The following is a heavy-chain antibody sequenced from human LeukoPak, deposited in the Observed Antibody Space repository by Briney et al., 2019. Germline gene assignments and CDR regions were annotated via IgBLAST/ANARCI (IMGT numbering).Heavy chain of an antibody. J-gene: IGHJ4*02. Sequence: PGDSDTRYSPSFQGQVTISADKSISTAYLQWSSLKASDTAMYYCARHGGSGYSSGWYPDWGQGTLVTVSS. V-gene: IGHV5-51*01. CDR3: ARHGGSGYSSGWYPD. D-gene: IGHD6-19*01. CDR2: PGDSDT.